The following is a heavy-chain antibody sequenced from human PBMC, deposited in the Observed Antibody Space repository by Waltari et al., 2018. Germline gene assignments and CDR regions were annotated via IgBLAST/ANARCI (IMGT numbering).Heavy chain of an antibody. CDR1: GFNFSSYA. CDR2: FSGSGGST. V-gene: IGHV3-23*01. D-gene: IGHD6-13*01. CDR3: ATYSRHQSGKPFDP. Sequence: EVQLLESGGGLVQPGGSLRRSCAASGFNFSSYAMSLVRQAQGKGLGWVSAFSGSGGSTYYADSVKGRFTISRDNSKNTLYLQMNSLRAEDTAVYYCATYSRHQSGKPFDPWGQGTLVTVSS. J-gene: IGHJ5*02.